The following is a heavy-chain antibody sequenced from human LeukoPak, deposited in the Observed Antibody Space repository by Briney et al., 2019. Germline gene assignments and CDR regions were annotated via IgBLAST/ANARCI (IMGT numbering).Heavy chain of an antibody. CDR3: AKTSYDSSGYYPHV. CDR2: ISYDGSNK. D-gene: IGHD3-22*01. V-gene: IGHV3-30*18. Sequence: PGGSLRLSCAASGFTFSSYGMHWVRQAPGKGLEWVAVISYDGSNKYYADSVKGRFTISRDNSKNTLYLQMNSLRAEDTAVYYCAKTSYDSSGYYPHVWGQGTLVTVSS. CDR1: GFTFSSYG. J-gene: IGHJ4*02.